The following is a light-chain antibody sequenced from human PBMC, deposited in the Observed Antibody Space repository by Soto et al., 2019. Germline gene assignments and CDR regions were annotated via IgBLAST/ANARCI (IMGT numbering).Light chain of an antibody. CDR1: NSDVGGYNY. J-gene: IGLJ1*01. CDR3: SSYTSISTLYV. Sequence: QSALTQPASVSGSPGQSITISCTGTNSDVGGYNYVSWYQQHPGKAPELMIYEGSHRPSGVSNRFSGSKSDNTASLTMSGLQAEDEADYYCSSYTSISTLYVFGTGTKVTVL. CDR2: EGS. V-gene: IGLV2-14*01.